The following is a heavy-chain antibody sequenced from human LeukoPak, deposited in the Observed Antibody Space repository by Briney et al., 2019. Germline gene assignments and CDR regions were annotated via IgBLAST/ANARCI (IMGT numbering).Heavy chain of an antibody. CDR3: ASSTYYDYVYAFDI. V-gene: IGHV4-39*01. J-gene: IGHJ3*02. D-gene: IGHD3-16*01. Sequence: PSETLSLTCAVYGGSFSAYYWGWIRQPPGKGLEWIGSIYYSGSTYYNPSLKSRVTISVDTSKNQFSLKLSSVTAADTAVYYCASSTYYDYVYAFDIWGQGTMVTVSS. CDR1: GGSFSAYY. CDR2: IYYSGST.